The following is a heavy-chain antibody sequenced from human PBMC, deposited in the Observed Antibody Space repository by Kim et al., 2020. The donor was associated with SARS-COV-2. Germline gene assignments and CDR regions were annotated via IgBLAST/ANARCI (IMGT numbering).Heavy chain of an antibody. V-gene: IGHV3-23*01. Sequence: GGSLRLSCAASGFTITTYASSWVRRAPGKGLEWVSAIDNGGDTFYADSVKGRFTISRDNSKNTLYLLMNSLRVEDPATYYCAKLNWDDENNYCGQASLVT. CDR3: AKLNWDDENNY. CDR2: IDNGGDT. CDR1: GFTITTYA. J-gene: IGHJ4*02. D-gene: IGHD1-1*01.